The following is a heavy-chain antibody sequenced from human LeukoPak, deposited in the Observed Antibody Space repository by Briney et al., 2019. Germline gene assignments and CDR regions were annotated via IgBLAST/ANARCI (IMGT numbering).Heavy chain of an antibody. V-gene: IGHV4-34*01. CDR1: GGSFSGYY. Sequence: SETLSLTCAVYGGSFSGYYWSWIRQPPGKGLEWIGEINHSGSTNYNPSLKSRVTISVDTSKNQFSLKLSSVTAADTAVYYCARGRRSNYGDYSTPFVYWGQGTLVTVSS. D-gene: IGHD4-17*01. CDR3: ARGRRSNYGDYSTPFVY. CDR2: INHSGST. J-gene: IGHJ4*02.